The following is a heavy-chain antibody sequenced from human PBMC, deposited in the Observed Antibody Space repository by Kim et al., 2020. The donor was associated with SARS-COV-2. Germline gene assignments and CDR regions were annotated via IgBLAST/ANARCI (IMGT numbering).Heavy chain of an antibody. CDR2: IYYSGST. D-gene: IGHD3-16*02. CDR3: ARATMITFGGVIDHFGY. V-gene: IGHV4-31*03. J-gene: IGHJ4*02. CDR1: GGSISSGGYY. Sequence: SETLSLTCTVSGGSISSGGYYWSWIRQHPGKGLEWIGYIYYSGSTYYNPSLKSRVTISVDTSKNQFSLKLSSVTAADTAVYYCARATMITFGGVIDHFGYWGQGTLVNVSS.